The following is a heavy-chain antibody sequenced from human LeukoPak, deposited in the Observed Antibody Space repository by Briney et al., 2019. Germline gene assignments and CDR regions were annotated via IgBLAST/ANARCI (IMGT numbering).Heavy chain of an antibody. V-gene: IGHV3-30*02. CDR2: IRYDGSNK. CDR1: GFTFSSYG. D-gene: IGHD2-15*01. J-gene: IGHJ6*03. Sequence: GGSLRLSCAASGFTFSSYGMRWVRQAPGKGLEWVAFIRYDGSNKYYADSVKGRFTISRDNSKNTLYLQMNSLRAEDTAVYYCAKDPSTSNSGVNYYYYMDVWGKGTTVTVSS. CDR3: AKDPSTSNSGVNYYYYMDV.